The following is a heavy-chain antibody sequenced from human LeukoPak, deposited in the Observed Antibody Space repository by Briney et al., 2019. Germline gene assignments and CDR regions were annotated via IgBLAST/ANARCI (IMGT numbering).Heavy chain of an antibody. CDR3: ARDLYSSSSIYYYYGMDV. D-gene: IGHD6-6*01. CDR1: GGTFSSYA. Sequence: GASVKVSCKASGGTFSSYAISWVRQAPGQGLEWMGGIIPIFGTANYAQKFQGRVTITADESTSTAYMELSSLRSEDTAVYYCARDLYSSSSIYYYYGMDVWGQGTTVTVSS. V-gene: IGHV1-69*13. J-gene: IGHJ6*02. CDR2: IIPIFGTA.